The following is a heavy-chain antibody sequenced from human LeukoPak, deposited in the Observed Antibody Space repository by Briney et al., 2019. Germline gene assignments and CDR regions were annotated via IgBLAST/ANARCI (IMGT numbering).Heavy chain of an antibody. J-gene: IGHJ4*02. CDR3: ARSVSYYNVDY. Sequence: PGRSLRLSCAASGFTFSSYGMHWVRQAPGKGLEWVAVIWYDGSNKYYADSVKGRFTISRDNSKNTLYPQMNSLRAEDTAVYYCARSVSYYNVDYWGQGTLVTVSS. CDR2: IWYDGSNK. D-gene: IGHD3-10*01. V-gene: IGHV3-33*01. CDR1: GFTFSSYG.